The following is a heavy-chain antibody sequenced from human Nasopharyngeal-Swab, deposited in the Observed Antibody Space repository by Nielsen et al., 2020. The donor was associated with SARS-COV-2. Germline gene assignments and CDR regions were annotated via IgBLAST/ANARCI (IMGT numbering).Heavy chain of an antibody. CDR3: ARSGGDFWSGYTDY. CDR2: FYYSGST. Sequence: SETLSLTCTVSGGSITNYYWSWIRQPPGKGLEWIGNFYYSGSTNYSPSLKSRVTISADTSKNQFSLKLTTVTAADTAMYYCARSGGDFWSGYTDYWGQGTLVTVSS. V-gene: IGHV4-59*01. CDR1: GGSITNYY. J-gene: IGHJ4*02. D-gene: IGHD3-3*01.